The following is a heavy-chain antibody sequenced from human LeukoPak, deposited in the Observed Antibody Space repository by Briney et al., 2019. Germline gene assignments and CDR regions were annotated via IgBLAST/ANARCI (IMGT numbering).Heavy chain of an antibody. J-gene: IGHJ6*03. CDR3: ARERRWNGPNLYEGENYYYYYYMDV. CDR2: IYYSGST. Sequence: SETLSLTCTVSGGSISSYYWSWIRQPPGKGLEWIGYIYYSGSTNYNPSLKSRVTISVDTSKNQFSLKLSSVTAADTAVYYCARERRWNGPNLYEGENYYYYYYMDVWGKGTTVTVSS. CDR1: GGSISSYY. D-gene: IGHD1-1*01. V-gene: IGHV4-59*01.